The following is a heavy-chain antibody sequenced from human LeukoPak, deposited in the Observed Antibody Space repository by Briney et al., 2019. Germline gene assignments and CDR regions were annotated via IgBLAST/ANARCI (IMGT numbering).Heavy chain of an antibody. V-gene: IGHV4-4*07. CDR3: ARDRSGIDYDFWSGYPFVP. J-gene: IGHJ5*02. CDR1: GGSISSYY. Sequence: PSETLSLTCTVSGGSISSYYLSWIRQPAGKGLEWIGRIYTSGSTTYNPSLKSRVTMSVDTSKNQFSLKLSSVTAADTAVQYCARDRSGIDYDFWSGYPFVPWGQRTLVTVSS. D-gene: IGHD3-3*01. CDR2: IYTSGST.